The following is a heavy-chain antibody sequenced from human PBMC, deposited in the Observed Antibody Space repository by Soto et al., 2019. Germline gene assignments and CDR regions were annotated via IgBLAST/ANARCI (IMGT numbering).Heavy chain of an antibody. CDR1: GFTFTGHA. V-gene: IGHV3-23*01. Sequence: XGSLRLSCSAAGFTFTGHALSWVRQAPGKGLEWVATISGIGGSTYIADSVKGRLSISRDNSKNRVSLLMNSLRAEDTAVYFCARGVAGYIGSWYYFESWGRETLLTVS. CDR2: ISGIGGST. D-gene: IGHD6-13*01. J-gene: IGHJ4*02. CDR3: ARGVAGYIGSWYYFES.